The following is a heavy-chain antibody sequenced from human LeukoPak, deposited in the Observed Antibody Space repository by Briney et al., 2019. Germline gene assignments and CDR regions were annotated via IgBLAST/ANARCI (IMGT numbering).Heavy chain of an antibody. V-gene: IGHV1-2*06. CDR2: INPNSGGT. CDR3: ARDYSSGWYVGVY. CDR1: GYTFTGYY. D-gene: IGHD6-19*01. Sequence: ASVKVSCKASGYTFTGYYMHWVRQAPGQGLEWMGRINPNSGGTNYAQKFQGRVTMTRDTSISTAYMELSRLRSDDPAVYYCARDYSSGWYVGVYWGQGTLVTVSS. J-gene: IGHJ4*02.